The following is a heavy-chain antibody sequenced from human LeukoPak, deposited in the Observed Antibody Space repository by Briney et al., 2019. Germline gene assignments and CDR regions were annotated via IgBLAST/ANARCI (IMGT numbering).Heavy chain of an antibody. Sequence: ETLSLTCAVYGGSFSGYYWSWIRQPPGKGLEWIGSIYYSGSTNYNPSLKSRVTISVDTSKNQFPLKLSSVTAADTAVYYCARVSHWGYYMDVWGKGTTVTISS. V-gene: IGHV4-59*01. D-gene: IGHD7-27*01. CDR3: ARVSHWGYYMDV. J-gene: IGHJ6*03. CDR1: GGSFSGYY. CDR2: IYYSGST.